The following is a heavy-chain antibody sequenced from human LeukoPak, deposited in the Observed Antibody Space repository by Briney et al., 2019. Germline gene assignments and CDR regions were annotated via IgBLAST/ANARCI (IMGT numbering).Heavy chain of an antibody. CDR1: GFTFRSHD. D-gene: IGHD3-3*01. CDR2: ISASGGST. Sequence: GGSLRLSCAASGFTFRSHDMSWVRQAPGKGLEWVSGISASGGSTFYADSVKGRFTISRDNSKNTLYLQMNGLRVEDTAVYYCARASHKYYDFWSGLGWFDPWGQGTLVTVSS. J-gene: IGHJ5*02. CDR3: ARASHKYYDFWSGLGWFDP. V-gene: IGHV3-23*01.